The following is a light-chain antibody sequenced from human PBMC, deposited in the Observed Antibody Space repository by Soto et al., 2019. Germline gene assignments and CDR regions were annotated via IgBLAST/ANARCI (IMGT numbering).Light chain of an antibody. CDR1: SSNIGNNY. CDR3: GTWDSSRSAHYV. J-gene: IGLJ1*01. V-gene: IGLV1-51*01. CDR2: DNN. Sequence: QSVLTQPPSVSAAPGQKVTISCSGSSSNIGNNYVSWYQQLPGTAPKLLIYDNNKRPSGIPDRFSGSKSGTSATLGITGLQTGDEADYYCGTWDSSRSAHYVVGTGTKLTVL.